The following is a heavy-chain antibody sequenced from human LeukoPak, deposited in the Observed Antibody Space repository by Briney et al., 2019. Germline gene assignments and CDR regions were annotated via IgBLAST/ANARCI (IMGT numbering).Heavy chain of an antibody. CDR2: IYTSGST. Sequence: PSETLSLTCTVSGSSISSYSWSWIRQPPGKGLEWIGRIYTSGSTNYNPSLKSRVTISVDSSKNQFSLKLSSMTAAETAVYYCARGAPYSSSSNFDHWGQGTLVTVSS. CDR3: ARGAPYSSSSNFDH. D-gene: IGHD6-6*01. CDR1: GSSISSYS. J-gene: IGHJ4*02. V-gene: IGHV4-4*08.